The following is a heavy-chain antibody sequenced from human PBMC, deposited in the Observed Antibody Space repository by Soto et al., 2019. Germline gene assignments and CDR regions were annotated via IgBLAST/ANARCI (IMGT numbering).Heavy chain of an antibody. Sequence: ASVKVSCKASGYTFTSYGISWVRQAPGQGLEWMGWISAYNGNTNYAQKLQGRVTMTTDTSTSTAYMELRSLRSDDTAVYYCASWHCSGGSCYYFDYWGQGTLVTVS. CDR1: GYTFTSYG. J-gene: IGHJ4*02. D-gene: IGHD2-15*01. V-gene: IGHV1-18*01. CDR2: ISAYNGNT. CDR3: ASWHCSGGSCYYFDY.